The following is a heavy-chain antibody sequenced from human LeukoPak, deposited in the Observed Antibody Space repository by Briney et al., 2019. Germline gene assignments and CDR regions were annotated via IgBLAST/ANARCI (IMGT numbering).Heavy chain of an antibody. V-gene: IGHV3-48*01. CDR2: ISSSSSNI. J-gene: IGHJ3*02. Sequence: GGSLRLSCAASGFTFSSYSMNWVRQAPGKGLEWVSYISSSSSNIYYADSVKGRFTISRDNAKNSLYLQMNSLRAEDTAVYYCARGNGYNLDAFDIWGQGTMVTVSS. CDR1: GFTFSSYS. D-gene: IGHD5-24*01. CDR3: ARGNGYNLDAFDI.